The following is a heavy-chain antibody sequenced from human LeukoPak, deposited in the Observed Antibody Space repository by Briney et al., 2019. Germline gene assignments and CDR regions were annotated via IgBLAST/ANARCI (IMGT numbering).Heavy chain of an antibody. V-gene: IGHV1-2*02. Sequence: ASVNVSCKASGYTFTGYYMHWVRQAPGQGLEWMGWINPNNGGTNYAQKFQGRVTMTRDTPISTAYMELSRLRSDDTAVYYCARDLAPTSYYYDGNNWFDPWGQGTLVTVSS. CDR2: INPNNGGT. CDR3: ARDLAPTSYYYDGNNWFDP. D-gene: IGHD3-22*01. J-gene: IGHJ5*02. CDR1: GYTFTGYY.